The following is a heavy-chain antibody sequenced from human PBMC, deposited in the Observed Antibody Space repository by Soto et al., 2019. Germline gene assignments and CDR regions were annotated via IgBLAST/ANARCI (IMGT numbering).Heavy chain of an antibody. CDR2: LIWNGVTI. CDR3: AESRAYDSSDYSGFHYGMDV. CDR1: GFTFDDYA. V-gene: IGHV3-9*01. Sequence: EVQLVESGGGLVQPGRSLRLSCAASGFTFDDYAMHWVRQVPGKSLQWVSGLIWNGVTIGYAASVKGQFTISRDNAKKSLYLPMNGVRPDDTALYYCAESRAYDSSDYSGFHYGMDVWGLGTTVTVS. J-gene: IGHJ6*02. D-gene: IGHD3-22*01.